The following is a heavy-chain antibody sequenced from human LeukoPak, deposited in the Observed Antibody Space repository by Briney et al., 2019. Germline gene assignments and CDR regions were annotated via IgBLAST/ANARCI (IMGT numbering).Heavy chain of an antibody. CDR3: ARDRLLDAFDI. CDR1: GASISSYY. Sequence: SQSLSLTRPVSGASISSYYWSWIRQPPGKGLEWIGYIYYSGSTNYNPSLKGRVTISVDPAKNQFSLRLSSVAAADTAVYYCARDRLLDAFDIWGQGTMVTVSS. CDR2: IYYSGST. V-gene: IGHV4-59*01. D-gene: IGHD2-21*02. J-gene: IGHJ3*02.